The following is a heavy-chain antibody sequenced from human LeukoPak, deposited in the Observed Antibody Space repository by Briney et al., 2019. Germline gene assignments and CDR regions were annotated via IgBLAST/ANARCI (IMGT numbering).Heavy chain of an antibody. J-gene: IGHJ4*02. CDR2: ISSSSSTI. Sequence: GGSLRLSCAASGFTFSSYSMNWVRQAPGKGLEWVSYISSSSSTIYYADSVKGRFTISRDNAKNSLYLQMNSLRAEDTAVYYCARQDREAYDILTGYLPKWVDYWGQGTLVTVSS. D-gene: IGHD3-9*01. V-gene: IGHV3-48*01. CDR3: ARQDREAYDILTGYLPKWVDY. CDR1: GFTFSSYS.